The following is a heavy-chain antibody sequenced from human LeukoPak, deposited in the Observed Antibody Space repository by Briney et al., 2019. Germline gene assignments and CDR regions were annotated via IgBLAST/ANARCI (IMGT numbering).Heavy chain of an antibody. CDR1: GGSISSYY. V-gene: IGHV4-59*01. CDR3: ARDQRYYDSSGYFWSDP. J-gene: IGHJ5*02. D-gene: IGHD3-22*01. Sequence: SETLSLTCTVSGGSISSYYWSWIRQPPGKGLEWIGYIYYSGSTNYNPSLKSRVTISVDTSKNQFSLKLSSVTAADTAVYYCARDQRYYDSSGYFWSDPWGQGTLVTVSS. CDR2: IYYSGST.